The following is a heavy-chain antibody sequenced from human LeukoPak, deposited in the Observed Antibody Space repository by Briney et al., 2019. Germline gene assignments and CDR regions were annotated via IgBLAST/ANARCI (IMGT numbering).Heavy chain of an antibody. CDR1: GGSFSGYY. J-gene: IGHJ5*02. CDR2: INHSGST. V-gene: IGHV4-34*01. CDR3: ARLNVLNWFDP. Sequence: SETLSLTCAVYGGSFSGYYWSWIRQPPGKGLEWIGEINHSGSTNYNPSLKSRVTISIDTSKNQFSLKLSSVTAADTAVYYCARLNVLNWFDPWGQGTLVTVSS.